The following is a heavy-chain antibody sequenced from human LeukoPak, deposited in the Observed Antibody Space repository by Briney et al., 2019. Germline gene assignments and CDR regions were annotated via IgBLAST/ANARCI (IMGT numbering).Heavy chain of an antibody. CDR3: ARVPDYGGPKDWFDP. D-gene: IGHD4-23*01. Sequence: GASVTVSFKASVYTFTVYYMHWVRQAPGQGLEWMGWINPNSGGTNYAQKFQGRVTMTRDTSISTAYMELSRLRSDDTAVYYCARVPDYGGPKDWFDPWGQGTLVTVSS. CDR2: INPNSGGT. J-gene: IGHJ5*02. CDR1: VYTFTVYY. V-gene: IGHV1-2*02.